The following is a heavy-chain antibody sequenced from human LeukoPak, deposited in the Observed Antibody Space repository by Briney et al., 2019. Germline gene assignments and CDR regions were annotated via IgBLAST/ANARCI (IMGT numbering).Heavy chain of an antibody. CDR3: ARVGVGVPAAISVTTSYYFDY. V-gene: IGHV1-18*01. CDR1: GYTFTSYG. J-gene: IGHJ4*02. CDR2: ISAYNGNT. Sequence: VASVKVSCKASGYTFTSYGISWVRQAPGQGLEWMGWISAYNGNTNYAQKLQGRVTMTTDTSTSTAYMELRSLRSDDTAVYYCARVGVGVPAAISVTTSYYFDYWGQGTLATVSS. D-gene: IGHD2-2*02.